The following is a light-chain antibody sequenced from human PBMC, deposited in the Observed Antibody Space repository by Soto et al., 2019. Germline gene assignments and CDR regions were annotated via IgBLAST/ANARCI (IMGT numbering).Light chain of an antibody. CDR2: YDS. CDR1: SIGSKS. V-gene: IGLV3-21*01. Sequence: SYELTQPPSVSVAPGKTATITCGGNSIGSKSVHWYQQMPGQAPVLVISYDSDRPSGIPERFSGSNSGNTATLTISRVEPGDEAVYYCQVWETSSGHQAIFGAGTKLTVL. CDR3: QVWETSSGHQAI. J-gene: IGLJ2*01.